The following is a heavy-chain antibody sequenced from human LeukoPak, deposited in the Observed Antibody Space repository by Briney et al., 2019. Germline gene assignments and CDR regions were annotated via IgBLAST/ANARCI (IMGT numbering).Heavy chain of an antibody. D-gene: IGHD6-19*01. V-gene: IGHV1-2*02. CDR2: INPNSGGT. J-gene: IGHJ4*02. Sequence: ASVTASCKASGYTFIGYNIHWVRQAPGQGLEWMGWINPNSGGTNYAQKFQGRVTMTRDTSISTAYIDLSRLRSDDTAVYYCAPSSAWLDSFDYLRQGTLVTVSS. CDR1: GYTFIGYN. CDR3: APSSAWLDSFDY.